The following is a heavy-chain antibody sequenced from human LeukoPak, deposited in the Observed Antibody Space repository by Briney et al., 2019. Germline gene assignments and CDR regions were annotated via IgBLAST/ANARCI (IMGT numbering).Heavy chain of an antibody. CDR1: GFTFSSYA. D-gene: IGHD3-3*01. J-gene: IGHJ4*02. CDR2: ISGSGDRT. V-gene: IGHV3-23*01. CDR3: AKVISYDFWSGYFSFDY. Sequence: GGSLRLSCAASGFTFSSYAMSWVRQAPGKGLEWVSSISGSGDRTYYADSVKGRFTFSRDNSKNTLYLQMNSLRAEDTAVYYCAKVISYDFWSGYFSFDYWGQGTLVTVSS.